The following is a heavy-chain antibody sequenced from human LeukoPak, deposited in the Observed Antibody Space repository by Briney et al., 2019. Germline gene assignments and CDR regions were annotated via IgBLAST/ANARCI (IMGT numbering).Heavy chain of an antibody. J-gene: IGHJ4*02. CDR3: ARVYSSGYYPSFDY. V-gene: IGHV4-59*01. Sequence: SETLSLTCTVSGGSISSYYWSWIRQPPGKGLEWIGYIYYSGSTNYNPSLKSRVTISVDTSKNQFSLKLSSVTAADTAVYYCARVYSSGYYPSFDYWGQGTLVTVSS. CDR1: GGSISSYY. CDR2: IYYSGST. D-gene: IGHD3-22*01.